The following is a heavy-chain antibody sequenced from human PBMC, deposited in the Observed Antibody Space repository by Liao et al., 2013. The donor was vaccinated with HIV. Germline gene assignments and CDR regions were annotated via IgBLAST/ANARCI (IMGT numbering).Heavy chain of an antibody. V-gene: IGHV4-34*02. CDR3: AVRSVALDY. D-gene: IGHD3-10*01. Sequence: QVHLQLWGAGLLKPSETLSLTCGVAGGSFSDFYWTWIRQPPGKGLEWIGEISHSGSTNFNPSLKSRATIPVDTSKNQFSLNLRSVTAADTAVYYCAVRSVALDYWGQGTLVAVSS. CDR1: GGSFSDFY. J-gene: IGHJ4*02. CDR2: ISHSGST.